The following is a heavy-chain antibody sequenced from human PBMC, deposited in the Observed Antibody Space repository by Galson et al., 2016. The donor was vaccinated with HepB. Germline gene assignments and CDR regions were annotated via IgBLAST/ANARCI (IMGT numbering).Heavy chain of an antibody. D-gene: IGHD2-15*01. V-gene: IGHV1-69*13. CDR3: ARFKSTRLSSWDV. J-gene: IGHJ6*02. Sequence: SVKVSCKASGGTFSSYAISWVRQAPGQGLEWMGGIIPIFGTANYAQRFQGRVTITADESTSTAYMEVSSLRSEDSAVYYCARFKSTRLSSWDVWGQGTTVIASS. CDR2: IIPIFGTA. CDR1: GGTFSSYA.